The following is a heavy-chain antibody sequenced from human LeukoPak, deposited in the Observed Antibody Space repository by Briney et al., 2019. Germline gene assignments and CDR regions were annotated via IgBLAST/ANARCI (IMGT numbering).Heavy chain of an antibody. CDR3: AKGQDIVVVPAAKKYYYYYGMVV. V-gene: IGHV3-23*01. Sequence: GGSLRLSCAASGFTFSSYAMSWVPQAQGHGLEWVSDISGSGGSTYYADSVKGRFTISRDNSKNTLYLQMNSLRAEDTAVYYCAKGQDIVVVPAAKKYYYYYGMVVWGQGTTVTVFS. J-gene: IGHJ6*02. CDR1: GFTFSSYA. D-gene: IGHD2-2*01. CDR2: ISGSGGST.